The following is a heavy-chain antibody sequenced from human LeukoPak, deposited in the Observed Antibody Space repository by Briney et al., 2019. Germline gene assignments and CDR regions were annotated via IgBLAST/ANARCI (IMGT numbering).Heavy chain of an antibody. CDR1: GGSFSGYY. CDR2: INHSGST. V-gene: IGHV4-34*01. J-gene: IGHJ4*02. D-gene: IGHD2-8*01. Sequence: PSETLSLTCAVYGGSFSGYYWSWIRQPPGKGLEWIGEINHSGSTNYSPSLKSRVTISVDTSKNQFSLKLSSVTAADTAVYYCARERCTNGVCPRFDYWGQGTLVTVSS. CDR3: ARERCTNGVCPRFDY.